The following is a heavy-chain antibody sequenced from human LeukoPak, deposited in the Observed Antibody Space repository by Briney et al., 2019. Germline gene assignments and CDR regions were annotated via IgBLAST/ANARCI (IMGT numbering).Heavy chain of an antibody. CDR3: ARGGWLPIDY. V-gene: IGHV4-59*01. D-gene: IGHD5-18*01. J-gene: IGHJ4*02. CDR2: IYYSGTT. CDR1: GGSISSYY. Sequence: KSSETLSLTCTVSGGSISSYYWSWVRQPPGKGLEWIGYIYYSGTTNYNPSLKSRVTISVDTSKNQFSLNLTSVTAADTAVYYCARGGWLPIDYWGQGTLVTVSS.